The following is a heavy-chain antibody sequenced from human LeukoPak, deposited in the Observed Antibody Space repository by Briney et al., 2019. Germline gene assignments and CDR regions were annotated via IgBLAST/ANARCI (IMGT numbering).Heavy chain of an antibody. J-gene: IGHJ3*02. CDR3: ARDQGSSGWYNAFDI. CDR1: RFIFSNYW. Sequence: GGSLRLSCTASRFIFSNYWMTWVRQAPGKGLEWVAVISYDGSNKYYADSVKGRFTISRDNSKNTLYLQMNSLRAEDTAVYYCARDQGSSGWYNAFDIWGQGTMVTVSS. CDR2: ISYDGSNK. D-gene: IGHD6-19*01. V-gene: IGHV3-30*03.